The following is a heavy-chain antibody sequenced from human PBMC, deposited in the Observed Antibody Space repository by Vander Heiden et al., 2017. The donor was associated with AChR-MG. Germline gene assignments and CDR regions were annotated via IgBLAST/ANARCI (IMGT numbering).Heavy chain of an antibody. Sequence: EVQLVQSGAEVKKPGESLKISCKGSGYSFTTYWIGWVRQRPGKGLEWMGIIYPGDSDTRYSPSFQGQVTISADKSTSTAYLQWSSLKASDTAKYYCARHGYSYDFYYGMDVWGHGTTVTVSS. V-gene: IGHV5-51*01. CDR3: ARHGYSYDFYYGMDV. CDR2: IYPGDSDT. J-gene: IGHJ6*02. CDR1: GYSFTTYW. D-gene: IGHD5-18*01.